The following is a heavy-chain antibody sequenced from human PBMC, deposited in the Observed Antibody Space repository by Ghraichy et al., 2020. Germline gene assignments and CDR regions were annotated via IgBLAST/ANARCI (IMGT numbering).Heavy chain of an antibody. CDR3: ARDGLRGFYYYYMDV. CDR2: IYTSGST. J-gene: IGHJ6*03. CDR1: GGSISSYY. Sequence: SETLSLTCTVSGGSISSYYWSWIRQPAGKGLEWIGRIYTSGSTNYNPSLKSRVTMSVDTSKNQFSLKLSSVTAADTAVYYCARDGLRGFYYYYMDVWGKGTTVTVSS. V-gene: IGHV4-4*07. D-gene: IGHD3-3*01.